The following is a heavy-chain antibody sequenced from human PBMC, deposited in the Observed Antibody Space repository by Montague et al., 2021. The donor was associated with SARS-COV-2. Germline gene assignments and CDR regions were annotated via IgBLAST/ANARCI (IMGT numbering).Heavy chain of an antibody. CDR1: DGSFSDYS. V-gene: IGHV4-34*01. Sequence: SETLSLTCAVYDGSFSDYSWTWIRQPPGKGLEWIGEINHRGSTNYNPSLKSRVTISVDTSKNQFSLKMTSVTAADTAVYYCARTQLEFGRHWYLDLWGPGTLVTVSS. CDR2: INHRGST. D-gene: IGHD1-1*01. CDR3: ARTQLEFGRHWYLDL. J-gene: IGHJ2*01.